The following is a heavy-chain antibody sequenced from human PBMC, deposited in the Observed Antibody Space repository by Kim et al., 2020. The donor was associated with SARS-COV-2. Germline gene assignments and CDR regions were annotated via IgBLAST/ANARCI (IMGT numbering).Heavy chain of an antibody. J-gene: IGHJ6*02. V-gene: IGHV3-33*05. CDR3: AREGGDKDYYYGMDV. D-gene: IGHD4-17*01. CDR2: ISYDGSNK. CDR1: GFTFSSYG. Sequence: GGSLRLSCAASGFTFSSYGMHWVRQAPGKGLEWVAVISYDGSNKYYADSVKGRFTISRDNSKNTLYLQMNSLRAEDTAVYYCAREGGDKDYYYGMDVWGQGTTVTVSS.